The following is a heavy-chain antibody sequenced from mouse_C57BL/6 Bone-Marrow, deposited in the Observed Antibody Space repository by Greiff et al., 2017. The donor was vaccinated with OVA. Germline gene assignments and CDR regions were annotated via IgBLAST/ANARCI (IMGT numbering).Heavy chain of an antibody. V-gene: IGHV1-50*01. CDR2: IDPSDSYT. CDR1: GYTFTSYW. Sequence: QVQLQQPGAELVKPGASVKLSCKASGYTFTSYWMQWVKQRPGQGLEWIGEIDPSDSYTNYNQKFKGKATLTVDTSSSTAYMQLSSLTSEDSAVYYCARAHYSNYGYWGQGTTLTVSS. D-gene: IGHD2-5*01. CDR3: ARAHYSNYGY. J-gene: IGHJ2*01.